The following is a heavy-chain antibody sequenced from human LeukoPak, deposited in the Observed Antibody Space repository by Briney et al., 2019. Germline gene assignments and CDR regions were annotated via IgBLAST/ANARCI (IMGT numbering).Heavy chain of an antibody. CDR3: ARGANWGSSDY. CDR2: IYYSGTT. Sequence: SETLSLTCTVSGGSISIDYWSWMRQSPGKGLEWIGYIYYSGTTSYNPSLKSRVTISLDTSKNQFSLKLSSVTAADTAVYYCARGANWGSSDYGGQGTLVTVSS. CDR1: GGSISIDY. D-gene: IGHD7-27*01. J-gene: IGHJ4*02. V-gene: IGHV4-59*01.